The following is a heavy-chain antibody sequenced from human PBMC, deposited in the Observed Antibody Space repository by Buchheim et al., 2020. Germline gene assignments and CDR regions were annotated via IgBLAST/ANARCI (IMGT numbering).Heavy chain of an antibody. CDR2: MNPNSGNT. CDR1: GYTFTSYD. J-gene: IGHJ6*03. D-gene: IGHD1-7*01. V-gene: IGHV1-8*01. Sequence: QVQLVQSGAEVKKPGASVKVSCKASGYTFTSYDIIWVRQATGQGLEWMGWMNPNSGNTGYAQKIQGRATMTRNTSIRTAYMELSSLRSEDTAVYYCAREENYKGYYYYMDDWGKGTT. CDR3: AREENYKGYYYYMDD.